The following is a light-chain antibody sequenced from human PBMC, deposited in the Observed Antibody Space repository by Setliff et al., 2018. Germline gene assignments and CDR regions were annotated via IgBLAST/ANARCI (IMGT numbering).Light chain of an antibody. CDR2: QVN. Sequence: QSVMTQPASVSGSPGQSITISRTGSSSDVGTYNIVSWYQQHPGKAPKILIYQVNQRPSGVSDRFSGSKSGNTASLTISGLQAEDEADYYCLSYAGSGTYVFGSGTKVTVL. V-gene: IGLV2-23*02. J-gene: IGLJ1*01. CDR3: LSYAGSGTYV. CDR1: SSDVGTYNI.